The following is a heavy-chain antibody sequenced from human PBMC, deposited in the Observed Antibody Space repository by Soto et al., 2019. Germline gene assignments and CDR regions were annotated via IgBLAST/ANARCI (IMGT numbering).Heavy chain of an antibody. V-gene: IGHV4-59*08. D-gene: IGHD3-3*01. CDR1: GGSISSYY. CDR3: AISNPYYDFWSGSTSYYYYYMDV. Sequence: QVQLQESGPGLVKPSETLSLTCTVSGGSISSYYWSWIRQPPGKGLEWIGYIYYSGSTNYNPSLKSRVTISVDTSKNQFSLKLSSVTAADTAVYYCAISNPYYDFWSGSTSYYYYYMDVWGKGTTVTVSS. J-gene: IGHJ6*03. CDR2: IYYSGST.